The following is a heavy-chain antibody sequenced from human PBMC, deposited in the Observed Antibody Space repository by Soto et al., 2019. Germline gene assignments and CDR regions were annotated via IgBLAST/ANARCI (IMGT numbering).Heavy chain of an antibody. J-gene: IGHJ6*02. CDR1: AGTFNNYA. CDR2: TIPLFSTS. D-gene: IGHD2-15*01. Sequence: QEQLVQSGPEVKKPGSSVTVSCKASAGTFNNYAICWVRQAPGQGLEWMGGTIPLFSTSSYAQKFQGRVTITADKSTSTVYMEMRNLKSEDTALYYFARAGGRPYYYSGMDVWGQGTKVTVS. V-gene: IGHV1-69*06. CDR3: ARAGGRPYYYSGMDV.